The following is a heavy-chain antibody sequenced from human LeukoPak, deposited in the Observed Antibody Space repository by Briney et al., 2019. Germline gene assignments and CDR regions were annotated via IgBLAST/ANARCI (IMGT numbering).Heavy chain of an antibody. Sequence: SVKVSCKASGGTFSSYAISWVRQAPGQGLEWMGGIIPIFGTANYAQKFQGRVTITADESTSTAYMELSSLRSEDTAVYYCARIGKGYCSSTSCSNTFDPWGQGTLVTVSS. CDR3: ARIGKGYCSSTSCSNTFDP. V-gene: IGHV1-69*13. CDR2: IIPIFGTA. J-gene: IGHJ5*02. CDR1: GGTFSSYA. D-gene: IGHD2-2*01.